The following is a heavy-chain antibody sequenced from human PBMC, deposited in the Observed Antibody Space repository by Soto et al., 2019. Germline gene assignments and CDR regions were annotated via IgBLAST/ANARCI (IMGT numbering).Heavy chain of an antibody. J-gene: IGHJ4*02. Sequence: PXGSLRLSFAASGFTFTRYIMNWVRQAPGKGLEWVSSISSTTNYIYYGDSMKGRFTISRDNAKNSLYLEMNSLRAEDTAVYYCARESEDLTSNFDYWGQGTLVTVSS. V-gene: IGHV3-21*06. CDR1: GFTFTRYI. CDR3: ARESEDLTSNFDY. CDR2: ISSTTNYI.